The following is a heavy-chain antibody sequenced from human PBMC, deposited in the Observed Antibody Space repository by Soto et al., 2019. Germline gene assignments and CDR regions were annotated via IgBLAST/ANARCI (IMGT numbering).Heavy chain of an antibody. CDR2: ISSSSSYI. V-gene: IGHV3-21*01. CDR1: GFPFSSYS. CDR3: ARDSNYDILTGPPDY. J-gene: IGHJ4*02. Sequence: PGGSLRLSCAASGFPFSSYSMNWVRQAPGKGLEWVSSISSSSSYIYYADSVKGRFTISRDNAKNSLYLQMNSLRAEDTAVYYCARDSNYDILTGPPDYWGQGTLVTVSS. D-gene: IGHD3-9*01.